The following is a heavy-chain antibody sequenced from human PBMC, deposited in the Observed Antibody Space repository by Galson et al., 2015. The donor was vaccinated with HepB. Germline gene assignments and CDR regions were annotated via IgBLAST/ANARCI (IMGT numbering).Heavy chain of an antibody. J-gene: IGHJ6*02. CDR1: GFIFSHYA. CDR2: ISYDGSNK. Sequence: SLRLSCAGSGFIFSHYAMYWVRQAPGKGLEWVALISYDGSNKYYADSVKGRFTVSRDNSRNTVSLQMNSLRDEDTATYYCARDPMRPIEGRGVVLIYYYGMDVWGQGTTVAVS. D-gene: IGHD3-10*01. V-gene: IGHV3-30*04. CDR3: ARDPMRPIEGRGVVLIYYYGMDV.